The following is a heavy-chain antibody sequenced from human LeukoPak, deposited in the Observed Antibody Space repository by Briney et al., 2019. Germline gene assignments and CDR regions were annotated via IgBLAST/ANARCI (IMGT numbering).Heavy chain of an antibody. Sequence: SVKVSCKASGGTFSSYAISWVRQAPGQGLEWMGGIIPIFGTANYAQKFQGRVTITADESTSTAYMELSSLRSEDTAVYYCARGPDYYDSSGYDYYYMDVWGKGTTVTVSS. CDR2: IIPIFGTA. V-gene: IGHV1-69*13. CDR1: GGTFSSYA. J-gene: IGHJ6*03. D-gene: IGHD3-22*01. CDR3: ARGPDYYDSSGYDYYYMDV.